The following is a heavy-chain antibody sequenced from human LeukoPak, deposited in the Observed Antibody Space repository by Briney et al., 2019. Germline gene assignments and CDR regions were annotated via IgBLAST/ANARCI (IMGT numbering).Heavy chain of an antibody. Sequence: GGSLRLSCAASGFKFDDYSMHWVRQAPGKGLEWVSLINRDGGRTFYADSVKGRFTISRDNNKNSLYLQMNSLRTDDTALYYCAKEMLGTRWITYDSWGQGTLVTVSS. CDR3: AKEMLGTRWITYDS. J-gene: IGHJ4*02. D-gene: IGHD5-12*01. V-gene: IGHV3-43*01. CDR2: INRDGGRT. CDR1: GFKFDDYS.